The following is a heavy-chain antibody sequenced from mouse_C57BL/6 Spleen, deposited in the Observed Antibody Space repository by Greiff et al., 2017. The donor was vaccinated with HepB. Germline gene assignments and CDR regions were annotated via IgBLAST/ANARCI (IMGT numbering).Heavy chain of an antibody. CDR2: ISDGGSYT. V-gene: IGHV5-4*01. Sequence: EVKLVESGGGLVKPGGSLKLSCAASGFTFSSYAMSWVRQTPEKRLEWVATISDGGSYTYYPDNVKGRFTISRDNATNNLYLQMSHLKSEDTAMYYCARDELGFDYWGQGTTLTASS. CDR1: GFTFSSYA. J-gene: IGHJ2*01. CDR3: ARDELGFDY.